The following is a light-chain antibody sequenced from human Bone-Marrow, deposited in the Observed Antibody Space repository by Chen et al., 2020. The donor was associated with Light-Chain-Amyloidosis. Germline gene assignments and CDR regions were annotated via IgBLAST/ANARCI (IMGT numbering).Light chain of an antibody. Sequence: QSALTQPASVSGPPGQSITISCPGTSSAVGVDNHVSWYQQHPDKAPKLIIYEVTHRPSSVPDRFSGSNSDNTASLTISGRQPEDEADYFCSSYTITKTLVFGSGTRVTVL. J-gene: IGLJ1*01. CDR3: SSYTITKTLV. V-gene: IGLV2-14*01. CDR1: SSAVGVDNH. CDR2: EVT.